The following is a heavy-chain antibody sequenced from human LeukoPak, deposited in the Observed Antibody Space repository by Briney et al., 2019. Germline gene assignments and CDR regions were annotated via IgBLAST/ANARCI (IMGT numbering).Heavy chain of an antibody. CDR3: ARARRTVTTSFDY. V-gene: IGHV4-38-2*01. J-gene: IGHJ4*02. D-gene: IGHD4-17*01. CDR1: GYSISSGYY. Sequence: PSETLSLTCAVSGYSISSGYYWGWIRQPPGKGLEWIGEINHSGSTNYNPSLKSRVTISVDTSKNQFSLKLSSVTAADTAVYYCARARRTVTTSFDYWGQGTLVTVSS. CDR2: INHSGST.